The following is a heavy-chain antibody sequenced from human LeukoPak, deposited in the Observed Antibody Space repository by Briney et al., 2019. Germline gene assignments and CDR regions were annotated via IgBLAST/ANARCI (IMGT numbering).Heavy chain of an antibody. CDR3: ARVDGLRFLEWLDY. CDR1: GGTFSSYA. Sequence: VASVKVPCKASGGTFSSYAISWVRQAPGQGLEWMGWISAYNGNTNYAQKLQGRVTMTTDTSTSTAYMELRSLRSDDTAVYYCARVDGLRFLEWLDYWGQGTLVTVSS. CDR2: ISAYNGNT. J-gene: IGHJ4*02. D-gene: IGHD3-3*01. V-gene: IGHV1-18*01.